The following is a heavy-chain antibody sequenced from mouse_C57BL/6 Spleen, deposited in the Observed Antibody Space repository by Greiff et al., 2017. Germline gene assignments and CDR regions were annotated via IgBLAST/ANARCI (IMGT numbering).Heavy chain of an antibody. CDR2: ISSGGSYT. V-gene: IGHV5-6*01. CDR3: ARPLYDYGFDY. J-gene: IGHJ2*01. D-gene: IGHD2-4*01. Sequence: EVQLQESGGDLVKPGGSLKLSCAASGFTFSSYGMSWVRQTPDKRLEWVATISSGGSYTYYPDSVKGRFTISRDNAKNTLYLQMSSLKSEDTAMYYCARPLYDYGFDYWGQGTTLTVSS. CDR1: GFTFSSYG.